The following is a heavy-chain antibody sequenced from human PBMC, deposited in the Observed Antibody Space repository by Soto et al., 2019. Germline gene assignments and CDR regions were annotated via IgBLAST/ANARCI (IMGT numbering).Heavy chain of an antibody. CDR2: IYYSGST. CDR3: ARDGDDILTGYDY. V-gene: IGHV4-30-4*01. J-gene: IGHJ4*02. CDR1: GGSISSGDYY. D-gene: IGHD3-9*01. Sequence: SETLSLTCTVSGGSISSGDYYWSWIRQPPGKGLEWIGYIYYSGSTYYNPSLKSRVTISVDTSKNQSSLKLSSVTAADTAVYYCARDGDDILTGYDYWGQGTLVTVSS.